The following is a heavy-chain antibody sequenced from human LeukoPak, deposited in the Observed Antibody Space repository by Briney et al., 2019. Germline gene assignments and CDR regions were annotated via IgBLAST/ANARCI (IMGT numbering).Heavy chain of an antibody. V-gene: IGHV5-51*01. J-gene: IGHJ4*02. D-gene: IGHD6-19*01. Sequence: GESLKISCKGSGYSFTRYWIGWVRQMPGKGLEWMGIIYPGDSDTTYSPSFQGQVTISADKSISTAYLQWSSLKASDTAMYYCARQIREVGWYFDYWGQGTLVTVSS. CDR2: IYPGDSDT. CDR1: GYSFTRYW. CDR3: ARQIREVGWYFDY.